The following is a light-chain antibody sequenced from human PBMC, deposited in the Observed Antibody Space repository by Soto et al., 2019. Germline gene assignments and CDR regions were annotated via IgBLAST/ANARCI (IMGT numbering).Light chain of an antibody. J-gene: IGKJ5*01. CDR2: GAS. V-gene: IGKV3-20*01. CDR3: QQYGSSRIT. CDR1: QSVSSSY. Sequence: EIVLTQSPGTLSLSPGERATLSCRASQSVSSSYLAWYQQKPGQAPRLLIYGASSRATGIPDRFSGSGSGTDFTLTISRLEPEDFAVYYCQQYGSSRITFGQ.